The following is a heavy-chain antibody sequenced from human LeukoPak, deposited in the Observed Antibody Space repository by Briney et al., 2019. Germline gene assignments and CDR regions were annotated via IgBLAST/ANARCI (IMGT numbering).Heavy chain of an antibody. CDR1: GGSISSGDYY. D-gene: IGHD6-13*01. CDR3: ARHLVFSSRVERGRFDP. Sequence: SSETLSLTCTVSGGSISSGDYYWSWIRQPPGKGLEWIGYIYYSGSTYYNPSLKSRVTISVDTSKNQFSLKLSSVTAADTAVYYCARHLVFSSRVERGRFDPWGQGTLVTVSS. J-gene: IGHJ5*02. V-gene: IGHV4-30-4*01. CDR2: IYYSGST.